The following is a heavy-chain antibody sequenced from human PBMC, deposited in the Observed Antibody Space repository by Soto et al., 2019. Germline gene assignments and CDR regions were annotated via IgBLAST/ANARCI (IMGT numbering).Heavy chain of an antibody. D-gene: IGHD6-13*01. Sequence: SETLSLTCTVSGGSVSRGSYYRSLIRQPPGKGLEWIGYIYYSGSTNYNPSLKSRVTISVDTSKNQFSLKLSSVTAADTAVYYCARSLAGIAAAGFDYWGQGTLVTVSS. J-gene: IGHJ4*02. V-gene: IGHV4-61*01. CDR3: ARSLAGIAAAGFDY. CDR2: IYYSGST. CDR1: GGSVSRGSYY.